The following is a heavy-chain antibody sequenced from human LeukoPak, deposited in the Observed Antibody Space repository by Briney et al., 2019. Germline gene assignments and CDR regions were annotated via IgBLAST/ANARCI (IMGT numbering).Heavy chain of an antibody. CDR1: GGSISSYY. J-gene: IGHJ2*01. CDR2: IYYLGST. D-gene: IGHD3-10*01. CDR3: ARDRPGSYWYFDL. Sequence: KSSETLSLTCIVSGGSISSYYWTWIRQSPGKGLEWVGHIYYLGSTNYNPSLKSRVTISIDTSKNYFSLKLNSVIAADTAVYYCARDRPGSYWYFDLWGRGTLVTVSS. V-gene: IGHV4-59*01.